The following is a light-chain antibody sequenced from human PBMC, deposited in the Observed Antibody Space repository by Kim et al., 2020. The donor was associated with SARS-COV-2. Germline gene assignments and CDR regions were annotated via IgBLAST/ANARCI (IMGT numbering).Light chain of an antibody. Sequence: LSPGERATLSCRASQSVSSYLAWYQQKPGQAPRLLIYDASNRATGIPARFSGSGSGTDFTLTISSLEPEDFAVYYCQQRSNWRVYTFGQGTKLEI. CDR3: QQRSNWRVYT. J-gene: IGKJ2*01. V-gene: IGKV3-11*01. CDR2: DAS. CDR1: QSVSSY.